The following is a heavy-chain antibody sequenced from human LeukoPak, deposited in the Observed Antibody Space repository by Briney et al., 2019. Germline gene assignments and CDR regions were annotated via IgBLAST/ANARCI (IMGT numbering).Heavy chain of an antibody. CDR2: ISSSGSIK. CDR1: GFTFSDYY. J-gene: IGHJ4*02. D-gene: IGHD5-18*01. CDR3: ARVRSADTAMFYFDY. Sequence: PGGSLRLSCAASGFTFSDYYMSWIRQAPGKGLEWVSYISSSGSIKNYAASVKGRFTISRDNAKNSLYLQMNSLRAEDTAVYYCARVRSADTAMFYFDYWGQGTLVTVSS. V-gene: IGHV3-11*01.